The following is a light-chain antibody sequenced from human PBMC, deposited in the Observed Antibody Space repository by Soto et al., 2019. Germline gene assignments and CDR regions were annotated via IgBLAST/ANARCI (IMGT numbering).Light chain of an antibody. CDR3: EQYDNLPSFT. V-gene: IGKV1-33*01. CDR1: QDISNY. J-gene: IGKJ3*01. Sequence: DIQMTQSPSSLSASVGDRVTITCQASQDISNYLSWYQQKPGKAPKLLIYDASNLETGVPSRFSGSGSVTDFTFAISSLQPEDIATYYCEQYDNLPSFTFGPGTKVDIK. CDR2: DAS.